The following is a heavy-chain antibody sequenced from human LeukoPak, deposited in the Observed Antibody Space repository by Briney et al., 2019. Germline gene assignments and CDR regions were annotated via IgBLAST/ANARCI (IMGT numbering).Heavy chain of an antibody. CDR1: GXTFNGFE. Sequence: GGSLRLSCAASGXTFNGFEMNWVRQAPGKGLEWVSSISSTTYIYYADSVKGRFTISRDNAKNSLYLQMNSLRAEDTAVYYCARGRLDGGYSYLDWFDPRGQGTLVTVSS. V-gene: IGHV3-69-1*01. D-gene: IGHD5-18*01. J-gene: IGHJ5*02. CDR2: ISSTTYI. CDR3: ARGRLDGGYSYLDWFDP.